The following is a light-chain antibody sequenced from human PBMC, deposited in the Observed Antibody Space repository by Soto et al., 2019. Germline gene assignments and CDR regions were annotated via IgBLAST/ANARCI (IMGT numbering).Light chain of an antibody. CDR1: SANIGAAYN. Sequence: QSVLTQPPSVSGAPGQRVTISCTGSSANIGAAYNVDWYQQLPGTAPQLIIYDNNNRPSGVPARFSGSESGTSASLAIAGLQAEDEGDYYCQSYDSSLSGYVFGTGTKLTVL. V-gene: IGLV1-40*01. CDR3: QSYDSSLSGYV. J-gene: IGLJ1*01. CDR2: DNN.